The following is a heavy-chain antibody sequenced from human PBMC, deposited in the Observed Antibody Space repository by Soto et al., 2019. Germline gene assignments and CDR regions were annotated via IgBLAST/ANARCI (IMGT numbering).Heavy chain of an antibody. CDR1: GGSFSGYD. CDR2: INHSGIT. D-gene: IGHD2-21*01. Sequence: SETLSLTCAVYGGSFSGYDCSWIRQPPGKGLEWIGEINHSGITNYNPSLKSRVTISVGTSKNQFSLKLSSVTAADTAVYYCARGVVGYWGQATLVSGS. V-gene: IGHV4-34*01. J-gene: IGHJ4*02. CDR3: ARGVVGY.